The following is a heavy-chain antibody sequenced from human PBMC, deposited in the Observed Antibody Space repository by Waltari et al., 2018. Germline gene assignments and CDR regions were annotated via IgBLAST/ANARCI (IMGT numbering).Heavy chain of an antibody. J-gene: IGHJ6*02. CDR1: GGTFSSYA. CDR2: IIPIFGTA. D-gene: IGHD3-3*01. CDR3: ARYPYYDFWSGPHTYYYYYGMDV. Sequence: QVQLVQSGAEVKKPGSSVKVSCKASGGTFSSYAISWVRQAPGQGLEWMGGIIPIFGTANYAQKFQGRVTITADESTSTAYMELSSLRSEDTAVYYCARYPYYDFWSGPHTYYYYYGMDVWGQGTTVTVSS. V-gene: IGHV1-69*12.